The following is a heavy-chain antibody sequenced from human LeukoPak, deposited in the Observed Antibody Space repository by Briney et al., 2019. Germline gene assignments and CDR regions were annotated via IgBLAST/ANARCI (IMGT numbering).Heavy chain of an antibody. CDR2: FYIRGNT. V-gene: IGHV4-4*07. CDR1: GVSISDYY. CDR3: ARLMPYDTREYFFDH. Sequence: PSXTLSLTCTVSGVSISDYYWSWIRQPPGKGLEWIGRFYIRGNTNYNPSLNSRVTISLDTSQTQFSLKLRSVTAADTAVYYCARLMPYDTREYFFDHWGRGTLVAVSS. J-gene: IGHJ4*02. D-gene: IGHD3-22*01.